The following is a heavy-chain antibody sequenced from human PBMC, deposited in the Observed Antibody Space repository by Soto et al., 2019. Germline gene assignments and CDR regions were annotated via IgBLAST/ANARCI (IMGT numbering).Heavy chain of an antibody. CDR1: GFSVSATS. D-gene: IGHD3-10*02. CDR3: VKEFSFSYSVSVLHD. CDR2: MHRGGST. J-gene: IGHJ4*02. V-gene: IGHV3-53*01. Sequence: GGSLRLSCVVSGFSVSATSIFWVRQATGKGLEWVSLMHRGGSTDNADSVKGRFTTSRDKSKNTLYLQMNGLRVEDTAVYYCVKEFSFSYSVSVLHDWGQGTLVTVSS.